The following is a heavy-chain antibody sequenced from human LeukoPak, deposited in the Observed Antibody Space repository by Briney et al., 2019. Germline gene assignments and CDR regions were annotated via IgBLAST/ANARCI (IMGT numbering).Heavy chain of an antibody. CDR1: GGSFSGYY. Sequence: PSETLSLTCAVYGGSFSGYYWSWIRQPPGKGLEWIGEINHSGSTNYNPSLKSRVTISVDTSKNQFSLKLSSVTAADTAVYYCARVGGSYYGYSSAIDYWGQGALVTVSS. J-gene: IGHJ4*02. V-gene: IGHV4-34*01. CDR2: INHSGST. CDR3: ARVGGSYYGYSSAIDY. D-gene: IGHD1-26*01.